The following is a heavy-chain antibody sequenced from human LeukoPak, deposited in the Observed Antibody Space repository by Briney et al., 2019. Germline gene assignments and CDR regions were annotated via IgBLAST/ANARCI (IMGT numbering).Heavy chain of an antibody. V-gene: IGHV3-74*01. J-gene: IGHJ4*02. CDR3: AGVRYSSGWYFDY. CDR2: INSDGSST. D-gene: IGHD6-19*01. CDR1: GFTFSSYW. Sequence: GGSLRLSCAASGFTFSSYWMHWVRQAPGKGLVWVSRINSDGSSTSYADSVKGRFTISRDNAKNTLYLQMNSLRAEDTAVYYCAGVRYSSGWYFDYWGQGTLVTVSS.